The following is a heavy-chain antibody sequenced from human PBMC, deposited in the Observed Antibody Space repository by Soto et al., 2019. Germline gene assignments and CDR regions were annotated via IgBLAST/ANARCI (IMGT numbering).Heavy chain of an antibody. CDR1: GGSISSYS. CDR3: ATVRNYAYSNWFDP. D-gene: IGHD1-7*01. V-gene: IGHV4-59*01. CDR2: IYYSGST. Sequence: PSATLSLTCTVSGGSISSYSWSWIRQPPGKGLEWIGYIYYSGSTNYNPSLKSRVTISVDTSKNQFSLKLSSVTAADTAVYYCATVRNYAYSNWFDPWGQGTLVTVS. J-gene: IGHJ5*02.